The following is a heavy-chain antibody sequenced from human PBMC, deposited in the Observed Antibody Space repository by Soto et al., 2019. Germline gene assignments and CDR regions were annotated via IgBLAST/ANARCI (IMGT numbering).Heavy chain of an antibody. J-gene: IGHJ6*02. CDR1: GFTFSSYA. V-gene: IGHV3-30-3*01. Sequence: PGGSLRLSCAASGFTFSSYAMHWVRQAPGKGPEWVAVISYDGSNKYYADSVKGRFTISRDNSKNTLYLQMNSLRAEDTAVYYCARLSEGVFRGGSFGVWGQGTTVTVSS. CDR2: ISYDGSNK. D-gene: IGHD3-10*01. CDR3: ARLSEGVFRGGSFGV.